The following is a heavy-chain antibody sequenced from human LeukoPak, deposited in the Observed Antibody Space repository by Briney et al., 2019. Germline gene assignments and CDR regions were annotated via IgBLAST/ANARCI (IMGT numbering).Heavy chain of an antibody. V-gene: IGHV3-30-3*01. J-gene: IGHJ4*02. D-gene: IGHD3-22*01. CDR2: ISYDGSNK. Sequence: GGSLRLSCAASGFTFSSYAMHWVRQAPGKGLEWVAVISYDGSNKYYADSVKGRFTISRDNSKNTLYLQMNSLRAEDTAVYYCARERGYDSSGGLDYWGQGTLVTVSS. CDR3: ARERGYDSSGGLDY. CDR1: GFTFSSYA.